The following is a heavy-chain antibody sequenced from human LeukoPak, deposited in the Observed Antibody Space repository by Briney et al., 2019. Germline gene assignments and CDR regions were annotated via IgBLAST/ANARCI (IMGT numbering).Heavy chain of an antibody. J-gene: IGHJ3*02. V-gene: IGHV3-21*01. D-gene: IGHD3-10*01. Sequence: PGGSLRLSCAASGFTFSSYSMNWVRQAPGKGLEWVSSISSSSSYIYYADSVKGRFTISRDNAKNSLYLQMNSLRAEDTAVYYCAREAGMVRGVKRNAFDIWGQGAMVTVSS. CDR2: ISSSSSYI. CDR3: AREAGMVRGVKRNAFDI. CDR1: GFTFSSYS.